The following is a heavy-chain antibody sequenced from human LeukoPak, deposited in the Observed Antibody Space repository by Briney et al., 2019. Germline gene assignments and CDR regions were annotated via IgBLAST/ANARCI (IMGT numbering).Heavy chain of an antibody. D-gene: IGHD2-15*01. CDR1: GGSISSYY. Sequence: PSETLSLTCTVSGGSISSYYWSWIRQPPGKGLEWIGYIYYSGSTKYNPSLKSRVTISVDTSKNQFSLKLSSVTAADTAVYYCARLNCSGGSCYSVDHWGQGTLVTVSS. CDR2: IYYSGST. V-gene: IGHV4-59*12. J-gene: IGHJ5*02. CDR3: ARLNCSGGSCYSVDH.